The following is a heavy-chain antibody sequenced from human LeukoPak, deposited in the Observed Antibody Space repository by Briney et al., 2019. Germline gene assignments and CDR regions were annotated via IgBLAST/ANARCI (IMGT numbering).Heavy chain of an antibody. D-gene: IGHD3-10*01. CDR1: GYTFTGYY. CDR3: ARAPGTMVRGVIMADWFDP. J-gene: IGHJ5*02. V-gene: IGHV1-2*02. Sequence: ASVKVSCKASGYTFTGYYMHWVRQAPGQGLEWMGWINPNSGGTNYAQKFQGRVTMTRDTSISTAYMELSRLRSDDTAVYYCARAPGTMVRGVIMADWFDPWGQGTLVTVSS. CDR2: INPNSGGT.